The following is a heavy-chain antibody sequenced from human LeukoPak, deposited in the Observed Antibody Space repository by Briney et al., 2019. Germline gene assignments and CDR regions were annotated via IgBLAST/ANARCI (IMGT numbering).Heavy chain of an antibody. CDR1: GFSFSSYG. D-gene: IGHD6-13*01. V-gene: IGHV3-30*02. Sequence: GGSLRLSCAASGFSFSSYGMHWVRQAPGKGLEWVAFIRYDGSNEYYADSVKGRFTISRDNSKNTLYLQMNSLRAEDTAVYYCARDPPSSSSFDLWGQGTLVTVSS. J-gene: IGHJ4*02. CDR2: IRYDGSNE. CDR3: ARDPPSSSSFDL.